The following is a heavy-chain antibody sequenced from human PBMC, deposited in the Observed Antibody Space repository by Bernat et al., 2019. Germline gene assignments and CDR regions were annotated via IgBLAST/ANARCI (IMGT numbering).Heavy chain of an antibody. Sequence: QVQLQESGPGLVKPSGTLSLTCAVSGGSISSSNWWSWVHQPPGKGLEWIGEIYHSGSTNYNPSLKSRVTISVDKSKNQFSLKLSSVTAADTAVYYCARGGPSPIEYSGYIFDYWGQGTLVTVSS. CDR3: ARGGPSPIEYSGYIFDY. CDR2: IYHSGST. CDR1: GGSISSSNW. D-gene: IGHD5-12*01. J-gene: IGHJ4*02. V-gene: IGHV4-4*02.